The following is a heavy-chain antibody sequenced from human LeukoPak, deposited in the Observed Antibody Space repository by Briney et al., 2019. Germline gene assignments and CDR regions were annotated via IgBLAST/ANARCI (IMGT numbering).Heavy chain of an antibody. J-gene: IGHJ3*02. CDR3: ARKGTAMVRGRDAFDI. CDR2: IYYSGST. Sequence: SETLSLTCTVSGGSISSYYWSWIRQPPGKGLEWIGYIYYSGSTNYNPSLKSRVTISVDTSKNQFSLKLSSVTAADTAVYYCARKGTAMVRGRDAFDIWGQGTMVTVSS. CDR1: GGSISSYY. V-gene: IGHV4-59*12. D-gene: IGHD5-18*01.